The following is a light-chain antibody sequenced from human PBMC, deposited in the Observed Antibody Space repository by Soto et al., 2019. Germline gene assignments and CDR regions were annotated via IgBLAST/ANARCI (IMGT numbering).Light chain of an antibody. CDR1: QSVSSY. V-gene: IGKV3-11*01. CDR3: QQHSQSIT. J-gene: IGKJ3*01. CDR2: DAS. Sequence: EIVLTQSPATLSLSPGERATLSCRASQSVSSYLAWYQQKPGQAPRLLIYDASNRATGIPARFSGSGSGTDFTTTISRLKPDVFADYYCQQHSQSITFGPGTKVDIK.